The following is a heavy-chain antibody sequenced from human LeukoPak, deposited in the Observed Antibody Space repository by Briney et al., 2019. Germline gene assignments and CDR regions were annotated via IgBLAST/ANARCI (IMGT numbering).Heavy chain of an antibody. J-gene: IGHJ4*02. CDR2: ICGSGGST. V-gene: IGHV3-23*01. CDR1: GFTFSSYA. CDR3: AKDMAYCGGDCYWFDY. D-gene: IGHD2-21*02. Sequence: PGGSLRLSRAASGFTFSSYAMSWVRQAPGKGLEWVSAICGSGGSTYYADSVKGRFTISRDNSKNTLYLQMNSLRAEDTAVYYCAKDMAYCGGDCYWFDYWGQGTLVTVSS.